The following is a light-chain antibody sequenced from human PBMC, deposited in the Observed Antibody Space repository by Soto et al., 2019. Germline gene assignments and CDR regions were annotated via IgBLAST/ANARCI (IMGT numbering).Light chain of an antibody. CDR1: QGISNY. Sequence: DIQMTQSPSSLSASVGDRVTITCRASQGISNYLAWYQQKPGKVPKLLNYAASILQSGVPSRFTGSGSGTDFTLTISSLQPEDVATYYCQQSYSTLITFGQGTRLEIK. J-gene: IGKJ5*01. CDR3: QQSYSTLIT. CDR2: AAS. V-gene: IGKV1-27*01.